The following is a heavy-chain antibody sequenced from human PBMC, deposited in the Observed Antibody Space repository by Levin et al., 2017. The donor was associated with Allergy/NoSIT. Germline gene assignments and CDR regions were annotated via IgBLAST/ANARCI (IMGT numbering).Heavy chain of an antibody. Sequence: SETLSLTCTVSGGSISSSSYYWGWIRQPPGKGLEWIGSIYYSGSTSYNPSLKSRVTISVDTSKNQFSLKLSSVTATDTAVSYCARSGDGSYYDRAFDYWGQGTLVTVSS. CDR2: IYYSGST. V-gene: IGHV4-39*01. J-gene: IGHJ4*02. CDR3: ARSGDGSYYDRAFDY. D-gene: IGHD1-26*01. CDR1: GGSISSSSYY.